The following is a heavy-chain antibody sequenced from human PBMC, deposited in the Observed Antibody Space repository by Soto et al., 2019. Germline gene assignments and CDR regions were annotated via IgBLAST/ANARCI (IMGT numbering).Heavy chain of an antibody. D-gene: IGHD3-22*01. CDR3: ARYWRYYDSGVYYYPVDY. Sequence: PGGSQRLSCAASGFALRSIFVSCVRQAPGKGLEWVANIKQDGSEKYYVDSVKGRFTISRDNAKNSLYLQMNSLRAEDTAVYYCARYWRYYDSGVYYYPVDYWGKGP. V-gene: IGHV3-7*03. J-gene: IGHJ4*02. CDR1: GFALRSIF. CDR2: IKQDGSEK.